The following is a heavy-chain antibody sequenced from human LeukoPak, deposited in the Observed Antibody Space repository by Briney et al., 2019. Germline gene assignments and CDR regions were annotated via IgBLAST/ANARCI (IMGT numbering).Heavy chain of an antibody. D-gene: IGHD3-10*01. CDR3: ARTPDYSDGFAFDY. CDR1: GFTFSSHN. CDR2: ISSGSGTI. V-gene: IGHV3-48*04. Sequence: GGSLRLSCAASGFTFSSHNMNWVRQAPGKGLEWVSYISSGSGTIYDANSVKGRFTISRDNAKNSLYLQMNSLRAEDTAVYYCARTPDYSDGFAFDYWGQGTLVTVSS. J-gene: IGHJ4*02.